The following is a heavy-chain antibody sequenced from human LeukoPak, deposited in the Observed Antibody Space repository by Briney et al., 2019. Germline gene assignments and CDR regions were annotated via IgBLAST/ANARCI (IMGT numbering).Heavy chain of an antibody. CDR2: ISYDGSNK. V-gene: IGHV3-30*04. Sequence: GGSLRLSCAASGFTFSSYAMHWVRQAPGKGLEWVAVISYDGSNKYYADSVKGRFTISRDNSKNTLYLQMNSLRAEDTAVYYCAKAATRVSYYYGMDVWGKGTTVTVSS. D-gene: IGHD2-15*01. J-gene: IGHJ6*04. CDR1: GFTFSSYA. CDR3: AKAATRVSYYYGMDV.